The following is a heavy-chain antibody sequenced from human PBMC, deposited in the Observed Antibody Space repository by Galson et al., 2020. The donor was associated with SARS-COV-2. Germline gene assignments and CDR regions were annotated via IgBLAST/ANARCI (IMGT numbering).Heavy chain of an antibody. V-gene: IGHV3-13*05. J-gene: IGHJ6*02. Sequence: GESLKISCAASGFTFSSYDMHWVRQATGKRLEWVSAIGTAGDPYYPGSVKGLFTISRENAKNSLYLQMNSLRAGDTAVYYCARGIYSYGFKSYWGMGVGGQGATVTVS. CDR1: GFTFSSYD. CDR3: ARGIYSYGFKSYWGMGV. D-gene: IGHD5-18*01. CDR2: IGTAGDP.